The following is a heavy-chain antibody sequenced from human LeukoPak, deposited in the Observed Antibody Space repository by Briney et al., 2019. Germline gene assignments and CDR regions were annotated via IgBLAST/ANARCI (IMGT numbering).Heavy chain of an antibody. CDR1: GGSFTSFY. V-gene: IGHV4-4*07. CDR3: ARLAWYYYDSSGGAFDI. CDR2: FFSSGNT. Sequence: SETLSLTCTVSGGSFTSFYWSWIRQPAGKGLEWIGRFFSSGNTNYNPSFKSRATISVDKSKNQFSLKLTSVTAADTAVYYCARLAWYYYDSSGGAFDIWGQGTMVTVSS. J-gene: IGHJ3*02. D-gene: IGHD3-22*01.